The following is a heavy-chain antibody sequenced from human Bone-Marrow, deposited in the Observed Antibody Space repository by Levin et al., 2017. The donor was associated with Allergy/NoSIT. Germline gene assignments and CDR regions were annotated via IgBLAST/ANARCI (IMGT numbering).Heavy chain of an antibody. Sequence: SGGSLRLSCTASGFTFGDYAMSWFRQAPGKGLEWVGFIRSKAYGGTTEYAASVKGRFTISRDDSKSIAYLQMNSLKTEDTAVYYCTRGGIGDTAMVQGGRYFDYWGQGTLVTVSS. CDR3: TRGGIGDTAMVQGGRYFDY. J-gene: IGHJ4*02. D-gene: IGHD5-18*01. V-gene: IGHV3-49*03. CDR1: GFTFGDYA. CDR2: IRSKAYGGTT.